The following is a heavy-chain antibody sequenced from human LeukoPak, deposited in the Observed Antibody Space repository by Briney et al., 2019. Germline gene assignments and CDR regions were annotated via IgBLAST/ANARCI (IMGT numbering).Heavy chain of an antibody. J-gene: IGHJ5*02. CDR3: ARGLRIAAAGSS. V-gene: IGHV3-7*02. CDR2: LRPDGSDK. D-gene: IGHD6-13*01. CDR1: GFTFSDYW. Sequence: PGGSLRLSCTGSGFTFSDYWMTWARQAPGKGLEWVANLRPDGSDKYYVDSVKGRFTISRDNAKKLVYLQMNSLRAEDTAVYYCARGLRIAAAGSSWGQGTLVTVSS.